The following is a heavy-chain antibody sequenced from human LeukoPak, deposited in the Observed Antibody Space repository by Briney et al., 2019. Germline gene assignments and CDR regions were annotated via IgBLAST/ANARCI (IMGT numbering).Heavy chain of an antibody. V-gene: IGHV3-21*01. J-gene: IGHJ6*02. CDR2: ISSSSSYI. CDR3: ARGYYDSSGYYLPGGYYYYGMDV. CDR1: GFTFSSYS. D-gene: IGHD3-22*01. Sequence: GGSLRLSCAASGFTFSSYSMNWVRQAPGKGLEWVSSISSSSSYIYYADSVKGRFTISRDNAKNSLYLQMNSLRAEDTAVYYCARGYYDSSGYYLPGGYYYYGMDVWGQGTTDTVS.